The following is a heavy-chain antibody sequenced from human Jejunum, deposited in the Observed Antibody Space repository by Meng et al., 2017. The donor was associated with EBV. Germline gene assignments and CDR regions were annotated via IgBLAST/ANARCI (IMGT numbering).Heavy chain of an antibody. D-gene: IGHD3-16*01. CDR2: ISNDGNNK. J-gene: IGHJ4*02. Sequence: QVYVVGASGGVVSHWRSHGLSCAASGITFSGHAMQWVRQAPGKGLKWVALISNDGNNKYYADSVKGRFTISRDNSKNTLYLQMNSLRVDDTALYYCTREWGADYWGQGTLVTVSS. V-gene: IGHV3-30-3*01. CDR1: GITFSGHA. CDR3: TREWGADY.